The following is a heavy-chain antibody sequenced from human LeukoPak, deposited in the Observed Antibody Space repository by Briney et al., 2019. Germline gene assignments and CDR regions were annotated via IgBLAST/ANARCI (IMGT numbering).Heavy chain of an antibody. J-gene: IGHJ4*02. CDR3: ARSDRYGRPLDY. CDR1: GGSISSSSYY. CDR2: IYYSGST. V-gene: IGHV4-39*01. Sequence: PSETLSVTCTVSGGSISSSSYYWGWIRQPPGKGLEWIGSIYYSGSTYYNPSLKSRVTISVDTSKNQFSLKLSSMTAADTAVYHCARSDRYGRPLDYWGQGTLVTVSS. D-gene: IGHD2-21*01.